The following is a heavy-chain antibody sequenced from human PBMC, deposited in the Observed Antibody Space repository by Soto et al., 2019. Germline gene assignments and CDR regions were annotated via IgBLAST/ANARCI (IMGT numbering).Heavy chain of an antibody. J-gene: IGHJ4*02. CDR1: GGSISSGPYS. D-gene: IGHD5-12*01. CDR2: IYYSGST. V-gene: IGHV4-61*05. Sequence: SETLSLTCSVSGGSISSGPYSWGWIRQPPGKGLEWIGYIYYSGSTNYNPSLKSRVTISVDRSKNQFSLKLSSVTAADTAVYYCAAGGGLPRYYWGQGTLVTVSS. CDR3: AAGGGLPRYY.